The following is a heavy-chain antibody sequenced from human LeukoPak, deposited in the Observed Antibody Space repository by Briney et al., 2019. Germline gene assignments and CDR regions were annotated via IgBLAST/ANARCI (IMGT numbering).Heavy chain of an antibody. Sequence: SETLSLTCAVYGGSFSGYYWSWIRQPPGKGLEWIGEINHSGSTNYNPSLKSRVTISVDTSKNQFSLKLSSVTAADTAVYYCARGPGSYYYYYMDVWGKGTTVIVSS. CDR3: ARGPGSYYYYYMDV. D-gene: IGHD7-27*01. CDR1: GGSFSGYY. CDR2: INHSGST. V-gene: IGHV4-34*01. J-gene: IGHJ6*03.